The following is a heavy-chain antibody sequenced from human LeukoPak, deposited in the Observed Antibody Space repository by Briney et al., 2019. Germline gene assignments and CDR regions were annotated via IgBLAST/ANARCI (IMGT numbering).Heavy chain of an antibody. D-gene: IGHD2/OR15-2a*01. CDR1: GFTFSSYS. CDR2: ISSSNI. V-gene: IGHV3-48*02. J-gene: IGHJ3*02. CDR3: ARDRIYAFDI. Sequence: GGSLRPSCAASGFTFSSYSMNWVRQAPGKGLEWLSYISSSNIYYADSVKGRFTISRDNDKNSLYLQMNGLRDEDTAVYYCARDRIYAFDIWGQGTMVTVSS.